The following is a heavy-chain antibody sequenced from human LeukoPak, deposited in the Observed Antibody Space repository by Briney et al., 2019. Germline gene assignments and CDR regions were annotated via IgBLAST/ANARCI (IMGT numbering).Heavy chain of an antibody. CDR3: ARGRVLRYLDWQAFTYYFDY. J-gene: IGHJ4*02. Sequence: SETLSLTCAVYGGSFSGYYWSWIRQPPGKGLEWIGEINHSGSTNYNPSLKSRVTISVDTSKNQFSLKLSSVTAADTAVYYCARGRVLRYLDWQAFTYYFDYWGQGTLVTVSS. V-gene: IGHV4-34*01. CDR2: INHSGST. CDR1: GGSFSGYY. D-gene: IGHD3-9*01.